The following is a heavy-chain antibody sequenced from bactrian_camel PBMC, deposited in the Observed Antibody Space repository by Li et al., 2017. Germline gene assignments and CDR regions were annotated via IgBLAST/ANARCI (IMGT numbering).Heavy chain of an antibody. CDR2: IDSDGST. Sequence: HVQLVESGGGSEQSGGSLRLSCATSGYTYSSYCMGWFRQAPGKEREGVAVIDSDGSTSYADSVKGRFTISQDTDKNTLYLQMNSLKPEDTAMYYCAAGASVRYNYCSTSSFPGLSWGRGTQVTVS. J-gene: IGHJ4*01. CDR1: GYTYSSYC. D-gene: IGHD3*01. CDR3: AAGASVRYNYCSTSSFPGLS. V-gene: IGHV3S26*01.